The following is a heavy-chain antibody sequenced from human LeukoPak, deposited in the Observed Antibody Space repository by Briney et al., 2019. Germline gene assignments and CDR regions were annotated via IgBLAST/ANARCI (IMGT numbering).Heavy chain of an antibody. V-gene: IGHV3-21*01. Sequence: GSLRLSCTASGFTFSSYSLNWVRQAPGKGLEWVSSVSTGSNYIYYADSVKGRFTISRDNDKNSLYLQMNSLRAEDTAVYYCARPLHYYMDVWGKGTTVTVSS. CDR3: ARPLHYYMDV. J-gene: IGHJ6*03. CDR1: GFTFSSYS. CDR2: VSTGSNYI.